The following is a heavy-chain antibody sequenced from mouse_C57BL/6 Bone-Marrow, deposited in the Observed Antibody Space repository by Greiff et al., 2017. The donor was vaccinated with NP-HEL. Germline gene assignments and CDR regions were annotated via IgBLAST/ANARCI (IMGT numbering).Heavy chain of an antibody. Sequence: EVKLVESGGGLVQPKGSLKLSCAASGFSFNTYAMNWVRQAPGKGLEWVARIRSKSNNYATYYADSVKDRFTISRDDSERMLYLQMNNLKTEDTAMYYCVRHYYAMDYWGQGTSVTVSS. CDR3: VRHYYAMDY. J-gene: IGHJ4*01. CDR1: GFSFNTYA. V-gene: IGHV10-1*01. CDR2: IRSKSNNYAT.